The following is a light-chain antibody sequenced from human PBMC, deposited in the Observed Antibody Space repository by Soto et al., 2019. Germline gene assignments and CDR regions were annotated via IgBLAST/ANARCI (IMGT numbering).Light chain of an antibody. Sequence: EVVLTQSPGTLSLSPGERATLTCRASQSGSSSYLAWYQQKPGQASRLLINGASSRATGIPDMVSGSGSGTDVTLTISRLEPEDFAAYYCQQYESSFRTFGQGTKVDI. CDR3: QQYESSFRT. V-gene: IGKV3-20*01. J-gene: IGKJ1*01. CDR1: QSGSSSY. CDR2: GAS.